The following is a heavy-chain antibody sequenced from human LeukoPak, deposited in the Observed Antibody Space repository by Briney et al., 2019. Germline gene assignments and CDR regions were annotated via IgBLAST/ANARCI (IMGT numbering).Heavy chain of an antibody. V-gene: IGHV3-30-3*01. D-gene: IGHD3-22*01. CDR3: ASNYDSSGYGHDY. Sequence: GGSLRLSCAASGFTFSSYAMHWVRQAPGKGLEWVAVISYDGSNKYYADSVEGRFTISRDNSKNTLYLQMNSLRAEDTAVYYCASNYDSSGYGHDYWGQGTLVTVSS. CDR2: ISYDGSNK. J-gene: IGHJ4*02. CDR1: GFTFSSYA.